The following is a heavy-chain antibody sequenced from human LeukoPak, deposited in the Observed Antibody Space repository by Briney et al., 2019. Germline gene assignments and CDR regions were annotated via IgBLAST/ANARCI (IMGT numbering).Heavy chain of an antibody. D-gene: IGHD1-26*01. CDR3: AKEVGVTRVEPY. CDR1: GFTFSKND. Sequence: GGSLRLSCTASGFTFSKNDMHWVRQAPGKGLEWVAVLSYGGRNTYYAESVKGRFTISRDNTKNTLYLQLNSLRPEDTAMYYCAKEVGVTRVEPYWGQGTLVTVSS. J-gene: IGHJ4*02. CDR2: LSYGGRNT. V-gene: IGHV3-30*18.